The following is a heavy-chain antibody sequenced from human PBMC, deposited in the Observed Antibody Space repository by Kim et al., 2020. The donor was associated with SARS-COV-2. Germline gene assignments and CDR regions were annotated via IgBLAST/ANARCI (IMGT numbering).Heavy chain of an antibody. V-gene: IGHV4-39*01. J-gene: IGHJ4*02. D-gene: IGHD5-18*01. CDR2: IYYSGST. CDR3: ARIYYIAMVYYFDY. CDR1: GGSISSSSYY. Sequence: SETLSLTCTVSGGSISSSSYYWGWIRQPPGKGLEWIGSIYYSGSTYYNPSLKSRVTISVDTSKNQFSLKLSSVTAADTAVYYCARIYYIAMVYYFDYWGQGTLVTVSS.